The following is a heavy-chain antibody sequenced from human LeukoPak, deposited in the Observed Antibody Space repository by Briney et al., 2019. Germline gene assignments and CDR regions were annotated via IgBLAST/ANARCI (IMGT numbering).Heavy chain of an antibody. D-gene: IGHD2-2*01. CDR2: ISSSSSYI. CDR3: ARARYRSSTSCYFDY. J-gene: IGHJ4*02. V-gene: IGHV3-21*01. CDR1: GFTFSSYS. Sequence: PGGSLRLSCAASGFTFSSYSMNWVRQAPGKGLEWVSSISSSSSYIYYADSVKGRFTISRDNAKNSLYLQMNSLRAEDTAVYYCARARYRSSTSCYFDYWGQGTLVTVSS.